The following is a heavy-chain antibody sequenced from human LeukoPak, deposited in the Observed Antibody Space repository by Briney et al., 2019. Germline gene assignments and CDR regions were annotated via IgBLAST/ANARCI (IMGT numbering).Heavy chain of an antibody. CDR2: IYYSGST. D-gene: IGHD3-3*01. Sequence: SETLSLTCTVSGGSISSSSYYWGWIRQPPGKGLEWIGSIYYSGSTYYNPSLKSRVTISVDTSKNQFSLKLSSVTAADTAVYYCARVTSGLGDFWSGYYSEGWNYFDYWGQGTLVTVSS. CDR1: GGSISSSSYY. V-gene: IGHV4-39*07. CDR3: ARVTSGLGDFWSGYYSEGWNYFDY. J-gene: IGHJ4*02.